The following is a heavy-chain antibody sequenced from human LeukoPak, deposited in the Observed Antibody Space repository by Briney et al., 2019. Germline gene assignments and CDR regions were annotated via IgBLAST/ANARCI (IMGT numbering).Heavy chain of an antibody. Sequence: SETLSLTCTVSGGSVSSGSYYWSWIRQPPGKGLEWIGYIYYTGSTTYNPSLKSRVSISVDTSKNKFSLDLNSVSAADTAVYYCARGRGDARGTSFDPWGQGTLVTVSS. D-gene: IGHD3-10*01. CDR3: ARGRGDARGTSFDP. J-gene: IGHJ5*02. CDR1: GGSVSSGSYY. V-gene: IGHV4-61*01. CDR2: IYYTGST.